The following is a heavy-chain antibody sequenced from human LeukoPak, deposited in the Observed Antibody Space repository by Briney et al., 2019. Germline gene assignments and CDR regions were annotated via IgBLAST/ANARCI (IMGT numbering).Heavy chain of an antibody. J-gene: IGHJ6*03. CDR2: IYYSGST. D-gene: IGHD6-6*01. CDR1: GGSISSSSYY. Sequence: PSETLSLTCTVSGGSISSSSYYWGWIRQPPGKGLEWIGSIYYSGSTYYNPSLKSRVTISVDTSKNQFSLKLSSVTAADTAVYYCARHASSIAAFTYYYYYMDVWGKGTTVTVSS. V-gene: IGHV4-39*01. CDR3: ARHASSIAAFTYYYYYMDV.